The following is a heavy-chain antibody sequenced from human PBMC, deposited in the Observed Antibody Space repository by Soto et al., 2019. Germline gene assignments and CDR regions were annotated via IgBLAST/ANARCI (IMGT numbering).Heavy chain of an antibody. V-gene: IGHV4-59*12. CDR2: IYYSGST. CDR3: ARAGAVYCSGGSCYSGLGY. Sequence: SETLSLTCTVSGGTITSYYWSWIRQPPGKGLEWIGYIYYSGSTSYKPSLKSRVTISVDTSKNQFSLKLSSVTAAGTAVYYCARAGAVYCSGGSCYSGLGYWGQGTLVTVSS. CDR1: GGTITSYY. J-gene: IGHJ4*02. D-gene: IGHD2-15*01.